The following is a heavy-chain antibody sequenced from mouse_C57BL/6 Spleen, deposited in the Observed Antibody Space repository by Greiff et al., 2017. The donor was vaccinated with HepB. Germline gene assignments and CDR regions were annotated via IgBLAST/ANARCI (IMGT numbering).Heavy chain of an antibody. V-gene: IGHV1-80*01. D-gene: IGHD1-1*01. J-gene: IGHJ4*01. CDR3: ARRDYGSSYVDAMDY. CDR1: GYAFSSYW. CDR2: IYPGDGDT. Sequence: VQLQESGAELVKSGASVKISCKASGYAFSSYWMNWVKQRPGKGLEWIGQIYPGDGDTNYNGKFKGKATLTADTSSSTAYMQLSSLTSEDSAVYFCARRDYGSSYVDAMDYWGQGTSVTVSS.